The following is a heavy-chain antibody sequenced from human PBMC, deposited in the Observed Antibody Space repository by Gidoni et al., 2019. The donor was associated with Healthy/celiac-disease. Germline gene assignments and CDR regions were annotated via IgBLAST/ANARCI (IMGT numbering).Heavy chain of an antibody. D-gene: IGHD6-25*01. CDR1: LSTFTYYS. Sequence: HVPLVQSEADVQTPVSSVKFSCCSSLSTFTYYSMHWVRQAPGQGLEWMGWINTKSGGTDEEKKLKGRLSMIRDKAIGTGDMELRRLTADDTARYYCARVIRSEKALFDNWGQGTLVTVSS. CDR3: ARVIRSEKALFDN. V-gene: IGHV1-2*02. CDR2: INTKSGGT. J-gene: IGHJ4*02.